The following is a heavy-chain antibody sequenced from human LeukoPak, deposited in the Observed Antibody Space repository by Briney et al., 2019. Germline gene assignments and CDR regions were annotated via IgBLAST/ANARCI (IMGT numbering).Heavy chain of an antibody. V-gene: IGHV3-74*01. CDR1: GFDFSSNW. CDR2: IKGDGIST. CDR3: AKDATLQH. Sequence: GGSLRLSCAASGFDFSSNWMHWVRHAPGQGLVWVSRIKGDGISTYYADSVKGRFTISRDNSKNTLYLQMNSLRAEDTAVYYCAKDATLQHWGQGTLVTVSS. J-gene: IGHJ1*01.